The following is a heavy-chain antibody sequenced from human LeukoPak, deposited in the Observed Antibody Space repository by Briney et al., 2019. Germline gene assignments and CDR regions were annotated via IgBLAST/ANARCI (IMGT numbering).Heavy chain of an antibody. Sequence: QPGGSLRLSCAASGFTFSSYVMSWVRQAPGKGLEWVSVVSGTGDSTYYADSVKGRFTISRGNSKNTLYLQMNSLRAEDTAVYYCAKLVGATTYWGQGTLVTVSS. CDR1: GFTFSSYV. D-gene: IGHD1-26*01. CDR2: VSGTGDST. V-gene: IGHV3-23*01. J-gene: IGHJ4*02. CDR3: AKLVGATTY.